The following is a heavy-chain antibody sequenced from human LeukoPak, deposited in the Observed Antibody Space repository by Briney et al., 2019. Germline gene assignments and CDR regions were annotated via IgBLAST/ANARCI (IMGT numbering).Heavy chain of an antibody. D-gene: IGHD6-19*01. V-gene: IGHV3-53*01. J-gene: IGHJ4*02. CDR1: GFTVRSNY. CDR3: ASGSTGWYGGFDY. CDR2: IFGGGST. Sequence: GGSLRLSCAASGFTVRSNYMSWVRQAPGKGLEWVSVIFGGGSTYYADSVKGRFTISRDKTKNTLYLQMNSLRAEDTAVYYCASGSTGWYGGFDYWGQGTLVTVSS.